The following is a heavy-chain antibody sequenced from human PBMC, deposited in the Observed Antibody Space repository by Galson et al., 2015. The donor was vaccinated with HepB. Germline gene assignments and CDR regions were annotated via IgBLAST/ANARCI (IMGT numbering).Heavy chain of an antibody. CDR2: ISAYNGNT. V-gene: IGHV1-18*01. J-gene: IGHJ4*02. Sequence: SVKVSCKASGYTFTSYGISWVRQAPGQGLEWMGWISAYNGNTNYAQKLQGRVTMTTDTSTSTAYMELRSLRSDDTAVYYCARGGPRGVGDSSGPDLYYFDYWGQGTLVTVSS. CDR3: ARGGPRGVGDSSGPDLYYFDY. D-gene: IGHD3-22*01. CDR1: GYTFTSYG.